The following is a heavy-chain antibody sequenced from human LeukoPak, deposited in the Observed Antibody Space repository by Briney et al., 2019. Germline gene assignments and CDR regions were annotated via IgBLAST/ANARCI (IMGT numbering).Heavy chain of an antibody. V-gene: IGHV4-38-2*02. Sequence: SETLSLTCAVSGYSISSGYYWGWIRQPPGKGLEWIGSIYHSGSTYYNPSLKSRVTISVDTSKNQFSPKLSSVTAADTAVYYCARDPDVTGTTVPNWFDPWGQGTLVTVSS. CDR2: IYHSGST. CDR3: ARDPDVTGTTVPNWFDP. D-gene: IGHD1-20*01. J-gene: IGHJ5*02. CDR1: GYSISSGYY.